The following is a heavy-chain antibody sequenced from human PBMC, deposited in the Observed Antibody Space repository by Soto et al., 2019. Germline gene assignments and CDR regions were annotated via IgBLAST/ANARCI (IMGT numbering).Heavy chain of an antibody. J-gene: IGHJ4*02. D-gene: IGHD6-19*01. V-gene: IGHV3-33*01. CDR2: IWYDGSNK. Sequence: HPGGSLRLSCAASGFTFSIYGMHWVRQAPGKGLEWVAVIWYDGSNKYYADSVKGRFTISRDNSKNTLYLQMNSLRAEDTAVYYCARDSQWLVQDYWGQGTLVTVSS. CDR1: GFTFSIYG. CDR3: ARDSQWLVQDY.